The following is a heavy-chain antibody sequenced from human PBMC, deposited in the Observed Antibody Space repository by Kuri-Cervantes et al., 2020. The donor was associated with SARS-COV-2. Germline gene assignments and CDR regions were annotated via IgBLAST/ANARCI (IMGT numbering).Heavy chain of an antibody. D-gene: IGHD1-26*01. CDR1: GRSFSGFY. CDR2: IYYSGST. V-gene: IGHV4-59*01. CDR3: ARGGGSYFYYYYYMDV. J-gene: IGHJ6*03. Sequence: SETLSLTCAVYGRSFSGFYWSWIRQPPGKGLEWIGYIYYSGSTNYNPSLKSRVTISVDTSKNQFSLKLSSVTAADTAVYYCARGGGSYFYYYYYMDVWGKGTTVTVSS.